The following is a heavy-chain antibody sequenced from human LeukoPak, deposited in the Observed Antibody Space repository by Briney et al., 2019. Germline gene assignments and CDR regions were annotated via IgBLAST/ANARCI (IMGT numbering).Heavy chain of an antibody. Sequence: ASVKVSCKASNYTFTSYSISWVRQAPGQGLEWMGWISAYNGNTNYAQKFQGRVTMTRDTSTSTVYMELSSLRSEDTAVYYCAGGTTNTKGAFDMWGQGTMVTVSS. D-gene: IGHD2-8*01. CDR2: ISAYNGNT. J-gene: IGHJ3*02. CDR1: NYTFTSYS. V-gene: IGHV1-18*01. CDR3: AGGTTNTKGAFDM.